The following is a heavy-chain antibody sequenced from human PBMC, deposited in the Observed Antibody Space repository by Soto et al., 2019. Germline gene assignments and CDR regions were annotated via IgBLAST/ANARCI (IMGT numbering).Heavy chain of an antibody. D-gene: IGHD3-3*01. Sequence: VKVSCKASGYTFTSYGISWVRQAPGQGLEWMGWISAYNGNTNYAQKLQGRVTMTTDTSTSTAYMELRSLRSDDTAVYYCAREYYDFWSGYTHDDYWGQGTLVTVSS. CDR3: AREYYDFWSGYTHDDY. J-gene: IGHJ4*02. CDR1: GYTFTSYG. CDR2: ISAYNGNT. V-gene: IGHV1-18*04.